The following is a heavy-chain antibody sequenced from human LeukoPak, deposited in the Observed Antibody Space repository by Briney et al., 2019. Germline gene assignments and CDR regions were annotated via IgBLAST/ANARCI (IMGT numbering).Heavy chain of an antibody. D-gene: IGHD4-17*01. Sequence: GGSLRLSCAASGFTFTSHWMTGVRQAPGRPLEGVANINKDGSVKSYVDSVKGRFTISKDNAKNSLYLQMNTLRGEDTAVYYCARNRGDYGDCHDYWGQGILVTVSS. V-gene: IGHV3-7*01. CDR2: INKDGSVK. J-gene: IGHJ4*02. CDR1: GFTFTSHW. CDR3: ARNRGDYGDCHDY.